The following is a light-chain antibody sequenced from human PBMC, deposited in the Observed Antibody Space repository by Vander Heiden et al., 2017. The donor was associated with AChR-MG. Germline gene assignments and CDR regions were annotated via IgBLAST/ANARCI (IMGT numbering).Light chain of an antibody. CDR3: CSYAGTYTRWV. Sequence: QSALTQPRSVSGSPGQSVTISCTGTSSDVGGYKYVSWYQHHPGKAPKLMIYDVSKRPSGVPDRFSGSKSGNTASLTISGLQAEDEADYYCCSYAGTYTRWVFGGGTKLTVL. V-gene: IGLV2-11*01. J-gene: IGLJ3*02. CDR2: DVS. CDR1: SSDVGGYKY.